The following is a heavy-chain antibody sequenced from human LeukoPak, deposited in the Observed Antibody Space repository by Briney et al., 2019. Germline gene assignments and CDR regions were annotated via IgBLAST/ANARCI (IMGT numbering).Heavy chain of an antibody. CDR3: ARVSFNGDSNWFDP. D-gene: IGHD4-17*01. CDR2: ISAYNANT. Sequence: GASVNVSCKPSVYTFFSYGITWVRQAPGQGLEWMGWISAYNANTNYARELQGRVTMTTDTSTSTAYMELRSLRSDDTAVYYCARVSFNGDSNWFDPWGQGTLVTVSS. CDR1: VYTFFSYG. J-gene: IGHJ5*02. V-gene: IGHV1-18*01.